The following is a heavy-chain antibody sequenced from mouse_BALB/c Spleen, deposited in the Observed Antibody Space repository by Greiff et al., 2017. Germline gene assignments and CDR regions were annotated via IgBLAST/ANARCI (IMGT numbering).Heavy chain of an antibody. CDR2: IDPENGNT. Sequence: EVQLQQSGAELVRPGALVKLSCKASGFNIKDYYMHWVKQRPEQGLEWIGWIDPENGNTIYDPKFQGKASITADTSSNTAYLQLSSLTSEDTAVYYCARAPSSGYAMDYWGQGTSVTVSS. CDR1: GFNIKDYY. CDR3: ARAPSSGYAMDY. V-gene: IGHV14-1*02. D-gene: IGHD3-1*01. J-gene: IGHJ4*01.